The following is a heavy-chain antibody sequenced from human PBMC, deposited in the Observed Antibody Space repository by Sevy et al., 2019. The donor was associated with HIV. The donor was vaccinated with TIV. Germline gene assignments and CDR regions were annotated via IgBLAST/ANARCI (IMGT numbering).Heavy chain of an antibody. V-gene: IGHV3-9*01. CDR2: ISWSSANI. Sequence: SLKISCAASGFTFDDYAMHWVRQAPGKGLEWGSSISWSSANIGYADSVKGRFSISRDNAKISLYLQMNSLRTEDTAFCYCVKAPYSTSSPGWFDPWGQGTLVTVSS. CDR3: VKAPYSTSSPGWFDP. J-gene: IGHJ5*02. D-gene: IGHD6-13*01. CDR1: GFTFDDYA.